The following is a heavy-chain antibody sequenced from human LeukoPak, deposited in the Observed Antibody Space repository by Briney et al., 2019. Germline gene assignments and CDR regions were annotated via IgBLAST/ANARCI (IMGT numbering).Heavy chain of an antibody. CDR3: AKDRDSGSWYTDPGAFDI. CDR2: IRYDGSNK. Sequence: PGGSLRLSCAASGFTFSSYGMHWVRQAPGKGLEWVAFIRYDGSNKYYADSVKGRFTISRDNSKNTQYLQMNSLRAEDTAVYYCAKDRDSGSWYTDPGAFDIWGQGTSVTVSS. J-gene: IGHJ3*02. V-gene: IGHV3-30*02. CDR1: GFTFSSYG. D-gene: IGHD6-13*01.